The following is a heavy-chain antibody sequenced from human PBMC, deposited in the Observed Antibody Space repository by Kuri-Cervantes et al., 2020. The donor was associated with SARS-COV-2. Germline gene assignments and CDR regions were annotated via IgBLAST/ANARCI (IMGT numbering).Heavy chain of an antibody. V-gene: IGHV3-7*03. Sequence: GESLKISCAGSGITFSSYWMNWVRQAPGKGLEWVANIKQDGSETYYVDSVKGQFTISRDNAKNSLYLQMNSLRAEDTAVYYCARPEMVRGVDYWGQGTLVTVSS. CDR2: IKQDGSET. J-gene: IGHJ4*02. CDR3: ARPEMVRGVDY. D-gene: IGHD5-24*01. CDR1: GITFSSYW.